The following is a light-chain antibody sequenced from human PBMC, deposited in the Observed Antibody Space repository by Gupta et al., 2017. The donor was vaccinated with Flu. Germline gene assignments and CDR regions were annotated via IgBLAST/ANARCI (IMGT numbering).Light chain of an antibody. CDR1: QSVSSSY. J-gene: IGKJ4*01. V-gene: IGKV3-20*01. CDR2: GAS. CDR3: QQYGSSPPVT. Sequence: IVLTQSPGPLSLSPGERATLSCRASQSVSSSYLAWYQQKPGQAPRLLIYGASSRATGIPDRFSGSGSGTDFTLTISRLEPEDFAVYYCQQYGSSPPVTFGGGTKVEIK.